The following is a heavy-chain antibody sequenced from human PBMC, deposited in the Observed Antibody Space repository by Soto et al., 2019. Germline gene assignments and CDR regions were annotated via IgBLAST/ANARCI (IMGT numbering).Heavy chain of an antibody. Sequence: QVQLQESGPGLVKPSWTLSLTCAVSGVSISSNNWWSWVRQPPGKGLEWIGEMYNTGSTNYNPSLKSRVTISVDKSKNHFSLELNSVTAADTAVYYCARSSRYQYDSSEGNFDYWGQGTLVTVSS. J-gene: IGHJ4*02. CDR2: MYNTGST. CDR1: GVSISSNNW. CDR3: ARSSRYQYDSSEGNFDY. D-gene: IGHD3-22*01. V-gene: IGHV4-4*02.